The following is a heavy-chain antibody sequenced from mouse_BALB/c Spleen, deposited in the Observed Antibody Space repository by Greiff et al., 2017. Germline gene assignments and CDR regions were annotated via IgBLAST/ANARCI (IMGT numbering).Heavy chain of an antibody. Sequence: EVQLQESGAELVKPGASVKLSCTASGFNIKDTYMHWVKQRPEQGLEWIGRIDPANGNTKYDPKFQGKATITADTSSNTAYLQLSSLTSEDTAVYYCAGSTMITTDAMDYWGQGTSVTVSS. J-gene: IGHJ4*01. CDR3: AGSTMITTDAMDY. D-gene: IGHD2-4*01. V-gene: IGHV14-3*02. CDR1: GFNIKDTY. CDR2: IDPANGNT.